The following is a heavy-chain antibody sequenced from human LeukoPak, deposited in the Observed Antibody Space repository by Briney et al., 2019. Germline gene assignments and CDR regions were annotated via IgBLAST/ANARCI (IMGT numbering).Heavy chain of an antibody. CDR2: INAGNGNT. V-gene: IGHV1-3*01. CDR3: ARSPRYYYDSSGYYDYFDY. CDR1: GYTFTSYA. Sequence: ASVKVSCKASGYTFTSYAMHWVRQAPGQRLEWMGWINAGNGNTKYSQKFQGRVTITRDTSASTAYMELSSLRSEDTAVYYCARSPRYYYDSSGYYDYFDYWGQETLVTVSS. D-gene: IGHD3-22*01. J-gene: IGHJ4*02.